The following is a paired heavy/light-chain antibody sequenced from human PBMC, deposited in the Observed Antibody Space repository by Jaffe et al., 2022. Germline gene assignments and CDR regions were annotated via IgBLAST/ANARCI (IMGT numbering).Light chain of an antibody. J-gene: IGKJ3*01. CDR2: AAS. V-gene: IGKV1-9*01. CDR1: QGISSY. CDR3: QQLNSYPQFT. Sequence: DIQLTQSPSFLSASVGDRVTITCRASQGISSYLAWYQQKPGKAPKLLIYAASTLQSGVPSRFSGSGSGTEFTLTISSLQPEDFATYYCQQLNSYPQFTFGPGTKVDIK.
Heavy chain of an antibody. CDR1: GFTFSSYG. J-gene: IGHJ6*03. D-gene: IGHD2-15*01. V-gene: IGHV3-30*02. CDR2: IRYDGSNK. CDR3: AKDSTRRLLLRSYYYMDV. Sequence: QVQLVESGGGVVQPGGSLRLSCAASGFTFSSYGMHWVRQAPGKGLEWVAFIRYDGSNKYYADSVKGRFTISRDNSKNTLYLQMNSLRAEDTAVYYCAKDSTRRLLLRSYYYMDVWGKGTTVTVSS.